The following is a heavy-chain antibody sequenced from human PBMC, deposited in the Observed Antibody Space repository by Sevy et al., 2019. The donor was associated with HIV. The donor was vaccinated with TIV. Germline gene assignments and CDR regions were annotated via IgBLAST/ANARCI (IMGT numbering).Heavy chain of an antibody. CDR3: ARDRRNYAGQYFDY. CDR2: ISSGSTYT. D-gene: IGHD1-7*01. CDR1: GFTFSDYY. Sequence: GGSLRLSCAASGFTFSDYYMSWIRQAPGKGLEWVSDISSGSTYTKYADSVKGRITISRDNAKNSLYLQMNSLRVEDTAVYYCARDRRNYAGQYFDYWGQRTLVTVSS. J-gene: IGHJ4*02. V-gene: IGHV3-11*06.